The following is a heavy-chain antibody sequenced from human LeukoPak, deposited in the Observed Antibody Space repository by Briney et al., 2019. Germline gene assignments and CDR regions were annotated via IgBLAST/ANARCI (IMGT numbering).Heavy chain of an antibody. D-gene: IGHD1-26*01. CDR3: ATEALPNAFDI. Sequence: VASVKVSCKVSGYTLTELSMHWVRQAPGKGLEWMGGFNTEDGETNYAQKFQGRGTMTEDTSTDTASMELRSHRSDDKATDYCATEALPNAFDIWGQGTMVTV. CDR2: FNTEDGET. CDR1: GYTLTELS. V-gene: IGHV1-24*01. J-gene: IGHJ3*02.